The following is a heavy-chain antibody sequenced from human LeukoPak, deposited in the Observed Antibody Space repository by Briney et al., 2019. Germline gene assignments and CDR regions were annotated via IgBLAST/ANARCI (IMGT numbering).Heavy chain of an antibody. CDR3: VRSDNRGYYPRTLDY. J-gene: IGHJ4*02. V-gene: IGHV1-18*01. CDR2: ISTYNGNR. CDR1: GYTFSAYG. D-gene: IGHD3-22*01. Sequence: GASVKVSCKASGYTFSAYGFSWVRQAPGQGLEWVGWISTYNGNRNYAQKFQGRVTMTTDTSTSTAYMELRSLRSDDTAMYYCVRSDNRGYYPRTLDYWGQGTLVTVSS.